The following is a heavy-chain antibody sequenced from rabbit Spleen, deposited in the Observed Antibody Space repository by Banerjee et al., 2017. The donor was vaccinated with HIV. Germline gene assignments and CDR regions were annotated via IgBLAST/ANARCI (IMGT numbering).Heavy chain of an antibody. CDR1: GVSFGGDSY. V-gene: IGHV1S40*01. CDR3: ARDTSSGWGVVSFYFNL. CDR2: IETGSSGFT. D-gene: IGHD4-1*01. J-gene: IGHJ4*01. Sequence: VESGGALVKPGASLTLTCIASGVSFGGDSYMCWVRQAPGKGLEWIACIETGSSGFTYFASWAKGRFTISKPSSTTVTLQMTSLTAADTATYFCARDTSSGWGVVSFYFNLWGQGTLVTVS.